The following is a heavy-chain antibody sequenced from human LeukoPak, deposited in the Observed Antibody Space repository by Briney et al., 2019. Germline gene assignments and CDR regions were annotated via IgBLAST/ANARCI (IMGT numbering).Heavy chain of an antibody. D-gene: IGHD3-10*01. Sequence: GGSLRLSCAASGFTVSSNYMSWVRQAPGKGLEWVSVIYSGGSTYYADSVKGRFTISRDNSKNTLYLQMNSLRAEDTAVYYCAKDPHYGSGDYWGQGTLVTVSS. CDR3: AKDPHYGSGDY. CDR1: GFTVSSNY. CDR2: IYSGGST. J-gene: IGHJ4*02. V-gene: IGHV3-53*01.